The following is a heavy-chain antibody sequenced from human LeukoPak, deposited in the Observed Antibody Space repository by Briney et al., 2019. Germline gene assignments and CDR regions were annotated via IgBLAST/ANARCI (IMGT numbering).Heavy chain of an antibody. CDR1: GGTFSSYA. CDR2: IIPIFGTA. Sequence: SVKVSCKASGGTFSSYAISWVRQAPGQGLEWMGGIIPIFGTANYAQKFQGRVTITADESTSTAYMELSRLRSDDTAVYYCARETSQKGAHYMDVWGKGTTVTISS. CDR3: ARETSQKGAHYMDV. D-gene: IGHD3-16*01. J-gene: IGHJ6*03. V-gene: IGHV1-69*13.